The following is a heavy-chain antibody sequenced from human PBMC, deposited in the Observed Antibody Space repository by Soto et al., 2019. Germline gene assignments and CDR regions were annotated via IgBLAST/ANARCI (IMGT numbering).Heavy chain of an antibody. Sequence: PSETLSLTCTVSGGSISSGGYYWSWIRQHPGKGLEWIGYIYYSGSTYYNPSLKSRVTISVDTSKNQFSLKLSSVTAADTAVYYCARVTSSVPHFDYWGQGTLVTVSS. CDR1: GGSISSGGYY. V-gene: IGHV4-31*03. CDR2: IYYSGST. CDR3: ARVTSSVPHFDY. D-gene: IGHD2-2*01. J-gene: IGHJ4*02.